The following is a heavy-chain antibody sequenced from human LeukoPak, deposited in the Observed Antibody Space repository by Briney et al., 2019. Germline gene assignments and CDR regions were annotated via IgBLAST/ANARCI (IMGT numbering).Heavy chain of an antibody. D-gene: IGHD1-26*01. J-gene: IGHJ4*02. CDR1: GGSVSSGNYY. Sequence: SQTLSLTCTVSGGSVSSGNYYWTWIRQPAGKGLEWIGRIYTSGNTNYNPSLKSRVTISIDASKNQFSLRLTSVTAADTAVYFCSRGGELMNYWGQGTLVTVSS. CDR2: IYTSGNT. CDR3: SRGGELMNY. V-gene: IGHV4-61*02.